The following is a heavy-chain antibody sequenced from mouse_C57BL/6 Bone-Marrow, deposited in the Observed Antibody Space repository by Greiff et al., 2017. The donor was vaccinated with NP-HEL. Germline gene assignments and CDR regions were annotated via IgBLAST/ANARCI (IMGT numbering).Heavy chain of an antibody. D-gene: IGHD2-4*01. CDR1: GYTFTDYE. Sequence: QVHVKQSGAELVRPGASVTLSCKASGYTFTDYEMHWVKQTPVHGLEWIGAIDPETGGTAYNQKFKGKAILTADKSSSTAYMELRSLTSEDSAVYYCTTYYDYDDAMDYWGQGTSVTVSS. CDR2: IDPETGGT. J-gene: IGHJ4*01. CDR3: TTYYDYDDAMDY. V-gene: IGHV1-15*01.